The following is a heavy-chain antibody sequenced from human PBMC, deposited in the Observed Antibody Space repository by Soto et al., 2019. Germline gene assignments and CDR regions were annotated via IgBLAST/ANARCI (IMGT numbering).Heavy chain of an antibody. CDR1: GGSISSSNYF. CDR3: ARHDYGGFGS. Sequence: PSETLSLTCTVSGGSISSSNYFWGWIRQPPGKGLEWIGSMYYSGSTYYNPSLKSRVTISVDTSKNQFSLKLSSVTAADTAMYYCARHDYGGFGSWGQGTLVTV. V-gene: IGHV4-39*01. D-gene: IGHD4-17*01. J-gene: IGHJ4*02. CDR2: MYYSGST.